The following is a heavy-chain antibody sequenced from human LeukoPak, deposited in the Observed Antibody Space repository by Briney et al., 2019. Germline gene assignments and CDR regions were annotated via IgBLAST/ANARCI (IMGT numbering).Heavy chain of an antibody. CDR3: TRGPTSDRYVSPLDY. CDR2: THHSGST. V-gene: IGHV4-59*01. CDR1: GGSLTNYY. D-gene: IGHD2-2*01. Sequence: PSETLSLTCTVSGGSLTNYYWSWIRQPPGKRLEWIGYTHHSGSTNYNPSLESRVTISVDASKNQFSLKLNSLTAADMAVYYCTRGPTSDRYVSPLDYWGQGTLVTVSS. J-gene: IGHJ4*02.